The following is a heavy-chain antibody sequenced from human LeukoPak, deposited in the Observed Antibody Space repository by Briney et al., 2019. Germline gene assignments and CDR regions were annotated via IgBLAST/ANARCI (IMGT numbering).Heavy chain of an antibody. CDR2: IYYSGST. D-gene: IGHD6-13*01. CDR1: GGSISSGGYY. J-gene: IGHJ6*03. CDR3: ARIRGPSSWYSYYMDV. V-gene: IGHV4-31*03. Sequence: SETLSLTCTVSGGSISSGGYYWSWLRQHPGKGLEWIGYIYYSGSTYYNPSLKRRVTISVDTSKNQFSLKLSSVTAADTAVYYCARIRGPSSWYSYYMDVWGKGTTVTVSS.